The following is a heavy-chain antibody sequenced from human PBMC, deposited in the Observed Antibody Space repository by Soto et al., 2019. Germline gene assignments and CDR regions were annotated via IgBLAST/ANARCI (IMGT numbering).Heavy chain of an antibody. V-gene: IGHV1-46*01. J-gene: IGHJ4*02. D-gene: IGHD3-22*01. CDR1: GNSFTTYY. CDR3: AGLYHYDSSGYYNY. CDR2: INPSGGRT. Sequence: ASVKVSCKASGNSFTTYYMHWVRQAPGQGLEWMGIINPSGGRTTYAQKFQGRVTMTRDTSTSTFHMELSSLTSEDTAVYYCAGLYHYDSSGYYNYWGQGTLVTVSS.